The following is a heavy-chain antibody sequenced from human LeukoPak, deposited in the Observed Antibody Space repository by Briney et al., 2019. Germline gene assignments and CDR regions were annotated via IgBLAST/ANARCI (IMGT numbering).Heavy chain of an antibody. CDR3: ASSKSSSWYPFYLDY. CDR2: IYPGDSDT. V-gene: IGHV5-51*01. D-gene: IGHD6-13*01. Sequence: AGESLKISCKGSGYSFTSYWIGWVRQMPGKGLEWMGIIYPGDSDTRYSPSFQGQVTISADKSFSTAYLQWSSLKASDTAIYYCASSKSSSWYPFYLDYWGQGTLVTVSS. J-gene: IGHJ4*02. CDR1: GYSFTSYW.